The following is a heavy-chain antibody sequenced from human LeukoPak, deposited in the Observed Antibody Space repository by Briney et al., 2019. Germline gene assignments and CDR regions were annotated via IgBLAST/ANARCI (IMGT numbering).Heavy chain of an antibody. D-gene: IGHD3-10*01. CDR3: AKSNGYGLVDI. J-gene: IGHJ3*02. Sequence: PSETLSLTCTVSGGSISSYYWNWIRQPPGKGLEWIGYIYYSGSTYYSPSLKSRVTISLDTSRNQFSLKLNSVTAADTAVYYCAKSNGYGLVDIWGQGTMVTVSS. CDR2: IYYSGST. V-gene: IGHV4-59*12. CDR1: GGSISSYY.